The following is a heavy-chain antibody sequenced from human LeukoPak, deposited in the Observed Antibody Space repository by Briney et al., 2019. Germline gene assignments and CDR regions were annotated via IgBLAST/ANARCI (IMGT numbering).Heavy chain of an antibody. D-gene: IGHD2-2*01. Sequence: PGGSLRLSCAASGFTFSSYAMSWVRQAPGKGPEWVSAISGSGGSTYYADSVKGRFTISRDNSKNTLYLQMNSLRAEDTAVYYCAKGRGRGIVVVPPTIDYWGQGTLVTVSS. J-gene: IGHJ4*02. CDR3: AKGRGRGIVVVPPTIDY. V-gene: IGHV3-23*01. CDR1: GFTFSSYA. CDR2: ISGSGGST.